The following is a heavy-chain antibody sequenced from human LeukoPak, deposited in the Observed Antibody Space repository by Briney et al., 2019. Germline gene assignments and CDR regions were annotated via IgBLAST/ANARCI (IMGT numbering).Heavy chain of an antibody. Sequence: GGSLRLSCAASGFTFSSYIMNWVRQAPGKGLEWVSSISRSSRYIYYVDTVKGRFTLSRDNAKNSLYLPMNRLRADDTAVSYSARETRYYYDRSGYDCMGGNYFDYWGQGTLVTVSS. CDR2: ISRSSRYI. D-gene: IGHD3-22*01. CDR1: GFTFSSYI. CDR3: ARETRYYYDRSGYDCMGGNYFDY. J-gene: IGHJ4*02. V-gene: IGHV3-21*03.